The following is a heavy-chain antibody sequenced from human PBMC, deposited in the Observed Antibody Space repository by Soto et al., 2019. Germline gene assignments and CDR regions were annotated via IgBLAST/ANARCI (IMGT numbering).Heavy chain of an antibody. Sequence: GGSLRLSCAASGFTVSSAYMSWIRQAPGKGLEWVSYISSSSSYTNYADSVKGRLTISRDNAKNSLYLQMNSLRAEDTAVYYCARDHHRYSGYDYVDYWGQGTLVTVSS. CDR2: ISSSSSYT. J-gene: IGHJ4*02. CDR3: ARDHHRYSGYDYVDY. CDR1: GFTVSSAY. V-gene: IGHV3-11*05. D-gene: IGHD5-12*01.